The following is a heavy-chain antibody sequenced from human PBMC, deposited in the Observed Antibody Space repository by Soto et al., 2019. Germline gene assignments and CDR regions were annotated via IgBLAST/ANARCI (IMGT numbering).Heavy chain of an antibody. J-gene: IGHJ3*02. V-gene: IGHV3-30-3*01. D-gene: IGHD1-26*01. CDR3: AREFRPTGSRYAFDI. Sequence: GALRLSCAASGFTFSSYAMHWVRQAPGKGLEWVAVISYDGSNKYYADSVKGRFTISRDNSKNTLYLQMNSLGAEDTAIYYCAREFRPTGSRYAFDIWGQGTMVTVSS. CDR1: GFTFSSYA. CDR2: ISYDGSNK.